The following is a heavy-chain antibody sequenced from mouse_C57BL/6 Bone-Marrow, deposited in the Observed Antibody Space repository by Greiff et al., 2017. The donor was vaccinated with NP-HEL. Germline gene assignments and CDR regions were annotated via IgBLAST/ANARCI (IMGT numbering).Heavy chain of an antibody. CDR1: GYTFTSYW. CDR3: ASFGNYVSYWYFDV. J-gene: IGHJ1*03. V-gene: IGHV1-61*01. D-gene: IGHD2-1*01. CDR2: IYHSDSET. Sequence: QVQLQQPGAELVRPGSSVKLSCKASGYTFTSYWMDWVKQRPGQGLEWIGNIYHSDSETHYNHNFKDKATFTVAKSSSTAYMQLSSLTSEDSAVYYCASFGNYVSYWYFDVWGTGTTVTVSA.